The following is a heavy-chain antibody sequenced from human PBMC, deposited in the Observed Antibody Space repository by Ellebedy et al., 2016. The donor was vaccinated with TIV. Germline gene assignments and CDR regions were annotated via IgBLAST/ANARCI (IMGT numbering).Heavy chain of an antibody. J-gene: IGHJ6*02. CDR2: VWSDGINK. CDR1: GFTVNNYG. Sequence: GESLKISCAASGFTVNNYGMHWVRQAPGKGLEWVAVVWSDGINKYYADSVKGRFTIYRDNSKNKLYLQMDSLIAENTAVYYCARANTAMVRRNHMDVWGQGTTVTVSS. D-gene: IGHD5-18*01. V-gene: IGHV3-33*08. CDR3: ARANTAMVRRNHMDV.